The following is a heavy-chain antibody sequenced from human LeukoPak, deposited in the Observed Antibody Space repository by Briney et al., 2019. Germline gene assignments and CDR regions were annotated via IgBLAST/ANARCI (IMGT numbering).Heavy chain of an antibody. D-gene: IGHD6-13*01. V-gene: IGHV1-24*01. CDR3: ATVQKLSSWYDFRFDY. Sequence: ASVKVSCKASGGTFSTYSISWVRQAPGQGLEWMGGFNPEDGETIYAQKFQGRVTMTEDTSTDTAYMELSSLRSEDTAVYYCATVQKLSSWYDFRFDYWGQGTLVTVSS. CDR2: FNPEDGET. CDR1: GGTFSTYS. J-gene: IGHJ4*02.